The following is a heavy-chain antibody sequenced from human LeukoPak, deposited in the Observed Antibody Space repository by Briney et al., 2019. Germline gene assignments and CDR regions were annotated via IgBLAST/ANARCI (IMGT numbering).Heavy chain of an antibody. CDR1: GFTFRGYA. D-gene: IGHD2-15*01. CDR2: ISHDGSDK. J-gene: IGHJ4*02. V-gene: IGHV3-30*04. Sequence: PGGSLRLSCSASGFTFRGYAMHWVRQAPGKGLEWVAVISHDGSDKYHADSVKGRFTISRDNAKNTLYLQMNSLRAEDTAVYYCARGGVSRPTLYDYWGQGTLVTVSS. CDR3: ARGGVSRPTLYDY.